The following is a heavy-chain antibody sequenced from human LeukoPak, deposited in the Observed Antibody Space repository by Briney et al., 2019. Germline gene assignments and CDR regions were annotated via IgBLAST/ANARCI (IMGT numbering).Heavy chain of an antibody. CDR1: GFTFSSFW. D-gene: IGHD3-22*01. J-gene: IGHJ4*02. V-gene: IGHV3-74*01. Sequence: GGSLRLSCAASGFTFSSFWMHWVRQAPGKGLVWVSRINTDNSSPTYADSVKGRFSISRDNAKNKLYLQMNSLRAEDTAVYYCARSAYDYENTPYYFDYWGQGTLVTVSS. CDR3: ARSAYDYENTPYYFDY. CDR2: INTDNSSP.